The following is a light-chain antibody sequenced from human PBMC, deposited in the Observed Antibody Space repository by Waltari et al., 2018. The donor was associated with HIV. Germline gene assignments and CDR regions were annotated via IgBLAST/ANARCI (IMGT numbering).Light chain of an antibody. CDR3: GTWDSSLSAGGV. Sequence: QSVLTQPPSVSAAPGQKVTIPCSGSSSNIGNHYVSWYQQLPGTAPKLLIYENNKRPSGIPDRFSASMSGTSATLGITGLQTGDEADYYCGTWDSSLSAGGVFGGGTKLTVL. J-gene: IGLJ2*01. V-gene: IGLV1-51*02. CDR2: ENN. CDR1: SSNIGNHY.